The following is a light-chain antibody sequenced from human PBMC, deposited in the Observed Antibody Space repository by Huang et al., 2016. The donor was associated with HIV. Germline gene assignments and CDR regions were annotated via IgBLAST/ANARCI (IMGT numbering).Light chain of an antibody. V-gene: IGKV3-15*01. CDR1: QYVSSN. Sequence: ERVMTQSPATLSVSLGETATLSCRASQYVSSNLAWYQQKPGQAPRLLIYGASTRVTDIPARCSGSGSGIEFTLTIGTLQSEDFAVYYCQQYNNWPRTFGQGTKLEIK. J-gene: IGKJ2*01. CDR2: GAS. CDR3: QQYNNWPRT.